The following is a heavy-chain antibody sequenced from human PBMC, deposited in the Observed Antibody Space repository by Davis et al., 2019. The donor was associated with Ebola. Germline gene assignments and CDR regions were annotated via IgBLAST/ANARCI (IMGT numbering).Heavy chain of an antibody. CDR1: GFNFAFHS. V-gene: IGHV3-21*06. D-gene: IGHD3-16*01. CDR3: VRGAYGYYYMDV. Sequence: GGPLRLSCAASGFNFAFHSMSWVRQAPGQGLEWVSSISSGGNYHFYVESVKGRFTISRDAADNSVYLQMNSRRAEDTAVYYCVRGAYGYYYMDVWGKGTTVTVSS. J-gene: IGHJ6*03. CDR2: ISSGGNYH.